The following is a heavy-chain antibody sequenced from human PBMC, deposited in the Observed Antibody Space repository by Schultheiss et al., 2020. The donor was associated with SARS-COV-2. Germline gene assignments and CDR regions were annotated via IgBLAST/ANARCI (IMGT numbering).Heavy chain of an antibody. Sequence: SETLSLTCTVSGGSISSFYWSWIRQPAGKGLEWIGRFHSSGTTNYNPSLKSRVTMSADTSKNQFSLKLSSVTAADTAVYYCVRDDGGYFRTSWFDPRGQGTRVTVSS. D-gene: IGHD3-22*01. CDR1: GGSISSFY. CDR2: FHSSGTT. J-gene: IGHJ5*02. V-gene: IGHV4-4*07. CDR3: VRDDGGYFRTSWFDP.